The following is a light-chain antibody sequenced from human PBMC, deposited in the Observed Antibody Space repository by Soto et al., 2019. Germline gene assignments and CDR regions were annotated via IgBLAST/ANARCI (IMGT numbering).Light chain of an antibody. CDR3: GTWDSSLSAVV. CDR2: ENN. CDR1: SSNIGNNY. Sequence: QAVVTQPPSVSAPPGQRVTISCSGSSSNIGNNYVSWYQQLPGTAPKLLIYENNRRPSGIPDRFSGSKSGTSATLGITGLQTGDEADYYCGTWDSSLSAVVFGGGTQLTVL. V-gene: IGLV1-51*02. J-gene: IGLJ2*01.